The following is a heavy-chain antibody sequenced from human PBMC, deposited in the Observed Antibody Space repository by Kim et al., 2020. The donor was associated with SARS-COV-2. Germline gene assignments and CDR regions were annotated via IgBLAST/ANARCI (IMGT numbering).Heavy chain of an antibody. CDR3: ARRWFGANRGEVGY. CDR1: GGSFSGYY. CDR2: INHSGST. Sequence: SETLSLTCAVYGGSFSGYYWSWIRQPPGKGLEWIGEINHSGSTNYNPSLKSRVTISVDTSKNQFSLKLSSVTAADTAVYYCARRWFGANRGEVGYWGQGTLVTVSS. D-gene: IGHD3-10*01. J-gene: IGHJ4*02. V-gene: IGHV4-34*01.